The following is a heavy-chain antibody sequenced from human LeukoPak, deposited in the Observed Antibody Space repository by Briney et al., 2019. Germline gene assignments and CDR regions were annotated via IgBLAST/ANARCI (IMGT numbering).Heavy chain of an antibody. CDR1: GYIFTSYW. CDR3: TRKGYAFDY. J-gene: IGHJ4*02. Sequence: GESLKISCKVSGYIFTSYWFGWVRQMPGKGLEWMGIIYPGDSDTRYSPSFQGQVTISVDKSISTAYLQWSSLKASDTAMYHCTRKGYAFDYWGQGTLVTVSS. D-gene: IGHD2-8*01. CDR2: IYPGDSDT. V-gene: IGHV5-51*01.